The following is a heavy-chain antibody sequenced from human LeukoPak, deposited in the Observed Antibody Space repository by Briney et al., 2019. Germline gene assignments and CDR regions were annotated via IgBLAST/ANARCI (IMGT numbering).Heavy chain of an antibody. D-gene: IGHD3-22*01. J-gene: IGHJ3*02. CDR3: ARGPGGYYYGFEDDAFDI. CDR2: IYYSGST. V-gene: IGHV4-59*01. Sequence: SETLSLTCTVSGGSISSYYWSWIRQPPGKGLEWIGYIYYSGSTNYNPSLKSRVTISVDTSKNQFSLKLSSVTAADTAVYYCARGPGGYYYGFEDDAFDIWGQGTMVTVSS. CDR1: GGSISSYY.